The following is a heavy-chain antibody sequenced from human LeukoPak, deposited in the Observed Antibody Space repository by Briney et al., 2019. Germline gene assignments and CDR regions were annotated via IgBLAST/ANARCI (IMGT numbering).Heavy chain of an antibody. CDR3: ARDPMAIFGVVIDLAWFDP. V-gene: IGHV3-48*01. D-gene: IGHD3-3*01. CDR1: GFTFSSYS. Sequence: PGGSLRLSCAASGFTFSSYSMNWVRQAPGKGLEWVSYISSSSTIYYADSVKGRFTISRDNAKNSLYLQMNSLRAEDTAVYYCARDPMAIFGVVIDLAWFDPWGQGTLVTVSS. J-gene: IGHJ5*02. CDR2: ISSSSTI.